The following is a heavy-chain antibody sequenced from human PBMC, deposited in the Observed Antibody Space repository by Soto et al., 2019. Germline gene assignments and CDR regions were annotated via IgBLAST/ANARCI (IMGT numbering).Heavy chain of an antibody. CDR3: ARLRSPYCSGSSCYSAYYYYMDV. CDR2: IYYSGST. J-gene: IGHJ6*03. D-gene: IGHD2-15*01. CDR1: GGSISSYY. V-gene: IGHV4-59*08. Sequence: PSETLSLTCTVSGGSISSYYWSWIRQPPGKGLEWIGYIYYSGSTNYNPSLKSRVTISVDTSKSQFSLKLSSVTAADTAVYYCARLRSPYCSGSSCYSAYYYYMDVWGKGTTVTVSS.